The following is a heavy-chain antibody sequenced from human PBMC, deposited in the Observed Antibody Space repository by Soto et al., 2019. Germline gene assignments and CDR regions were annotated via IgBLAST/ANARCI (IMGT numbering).Heavy chain of an antibody. Sequence: EVQLVESGGDLVQPGGSLRLSCAASRFTFSDYSMNWVRQAPGKGLEWVSYISGGGETIYYADSVRGRFTISRDNAKNSLFLQMNSLREEDTAVYYCARESPSLQWLPTRYFDYWGQGTLVTVSS. J-gene: IGHJ4*02. CDR1: RFTFSDYS. D-gene: IGHD6-19*01. CDR3: ARESPSLQWLPTRYFDY. V-gene: IGHV3-48*02. CDR2: ISGGGETI.